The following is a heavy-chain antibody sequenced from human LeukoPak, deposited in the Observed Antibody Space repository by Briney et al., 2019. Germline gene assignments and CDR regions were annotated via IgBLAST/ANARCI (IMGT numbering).Heavy chain of an antibody. CDR1: GFTLSDHY. CDR3: ARTAGGSYSSWAY. V-gene: IGHV3-72*01. Sequence: PGGSLRLSCTVSGFTLSDHYMDWVRQTPGKGLEWVGRTGNKANSYTTEYAASVKDRFTISRDDSKNSLFLQMNSLKAEDTAVYYCARTAGGSYSSWAYWGQGTLVTVSS. D-gene: IGHD1-26*01. CDR2: TGNKANSYTT. J-gene: IGHJ4*02.